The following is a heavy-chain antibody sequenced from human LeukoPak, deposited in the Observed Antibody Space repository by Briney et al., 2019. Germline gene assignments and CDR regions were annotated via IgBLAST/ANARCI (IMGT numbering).Heavy chain of an antibody. J-gene: IGHJ4*02. D-gene: IGHD2-15*01. Sequence: GSLRLSCTASGFNFVEYTMSWFRQAPGKGLEWVGFIKSNAYGGTADYAASVKGRFTISRDDSSRTAYLQMDSLRVEDTAVFFCTKTGCSGANCYSNYWARGTLVTVSS. CDR3: TKTGCSGANCYSNY. CDR2: IKSNAYGGTA. CDR1: GFNFVEYT. V-gene: IGHV3-49*03.